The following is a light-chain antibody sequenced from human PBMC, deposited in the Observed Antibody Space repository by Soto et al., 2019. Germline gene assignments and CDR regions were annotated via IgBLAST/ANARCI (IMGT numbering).Light chain of an antibody. V-gene: IGKV3-11*01. J-gene: IGKJ5*01. Sequence: EIVLTQSPATLSLSPGERATLSCRASQSVGNNLAWYQQKPGQAPGLLIYEASTRATGIPARFSGSGSGTDFTLTISSLEPEDFAVYYCQQRSNRITFGQGTRLEIK. CDR3: QQRSNRIT. CDR1: QSVGNN. CDR2: EAS.